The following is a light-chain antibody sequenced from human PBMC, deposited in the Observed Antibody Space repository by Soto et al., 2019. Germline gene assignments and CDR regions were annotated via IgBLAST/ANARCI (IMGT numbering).Light chain of an antibody. CDR3: QSYVGTYHWV. CDR1: IGSIADNF. Sequence: NFMLTQPHFVSESPGKTVTISCTGSIGSIADNFVQWYQQRPGSAPTSVIYEDYKRPSGVPDRFSGSIDSSSNSASLTISGLRAEDEAVYYCQSYVGTYHWVFGGGTKLTVL. CDR2: EDY. V-gene: IGLV6-57*02. J-gene: IGLJ3*02.